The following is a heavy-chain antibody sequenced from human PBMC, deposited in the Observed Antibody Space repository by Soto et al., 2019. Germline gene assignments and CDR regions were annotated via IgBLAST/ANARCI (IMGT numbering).Heavy chain of an antibody. D-gene: IGHD3-10*01. V-gene: IGHV1-69*01. CDR3: ARDYYGSGSYLYYYCMDV. Sequence: QVQLVQSGAEVKKPGASVKVSCKASGYTFSSYAISWVRQAPGQGLEWMGGIIPIFGTANYAQKFQGRATITADESTSTADMELSSLKSEDTAVYYCARDYYGSGSYLYYYCMDVWGQGTTVTVSS. J-gene: IGHJ6*02. CDR1: GYTFSSYA. CDR2: IIPIFGTA.